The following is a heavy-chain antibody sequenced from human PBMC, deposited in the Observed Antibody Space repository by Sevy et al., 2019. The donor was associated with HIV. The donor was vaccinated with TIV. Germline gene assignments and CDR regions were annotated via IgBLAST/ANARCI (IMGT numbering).Heavy chain of an antibody. CDR2: LSFGCGKI. CDR3: AREGCTRPHDY. D-gene: IGHD2-8*01. J-gene: IGHJ4*02. Sequence: GESLKISCAASGFAFYDYSMSWIRQPPGKGLEWVATLSFGCGKINYADSVKGRFTISRDNSKNSFYLQMDNLRVEDTALYYCAREGCTRPHDYWGQGTRVTVSS. CDR1: GFAFYDYS. V-gene: IGHV3-23*01.